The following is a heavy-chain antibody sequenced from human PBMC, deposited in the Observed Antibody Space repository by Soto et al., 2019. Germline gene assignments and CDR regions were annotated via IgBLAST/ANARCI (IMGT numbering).Heavy chain of an antibody. CDR1: GLTFISYA. CDR2: ISGSGGST. Sequence: GGSLILSCASSGLTFISYAMSWVRQAPGKGLEWVSAISGSGGSTYYADSVKGRFTISRDNSKNTLYLQMNSLRAEDAAVYYCAKDISRSITITGGAFDIWGKGTMVTV. J-gene: IGHJ3*02. CDR3: AKDISRSITITGGAFDI. V-gene: IGHV3-23*01. D-gene: IGHD3-10*01.